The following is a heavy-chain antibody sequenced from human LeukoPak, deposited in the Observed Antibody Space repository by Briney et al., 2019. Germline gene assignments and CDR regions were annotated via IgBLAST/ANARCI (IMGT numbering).Heavy chain of an antibody. CDR1: GGSISSSSYY. D-gene: IGHD5-12*01. J-gene: IGHJ4*02. CDR3: ARRYSGYSGAPFYFDF. V-gene: IGHV4-39*01. Sequence: SETLSLTCTVSGGSISSSSYYWGWIRQPPGKGLEWIGSINYGGSTYYNPSLKSRVTISVDTSKNRFSLKLTSVTAADTAVYYCARRYSGYSGAPFYFDFWGQGALVAVSS. CDR2: INYGGST.